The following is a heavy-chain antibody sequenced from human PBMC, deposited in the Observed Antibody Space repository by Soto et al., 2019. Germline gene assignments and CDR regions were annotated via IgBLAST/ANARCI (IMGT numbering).Heavy chain of an antibody. D-gene: IGHD6-19*01. CDR1: GFTFTSYA. CDR2: ISGSGGST. Sequence: GGSLRLSCAASGFTFTSYAMSWVRQAPGKGLEWVSAISGSGGSTYYADSVKGRFTISRDNSKNTLYLQMNSLRAEDTAVYYCAKHRSSGSTPFGIWGQGTMVTVSS. J-gene: IGHJ3*02. CDR3: AKHRSSGSTPFGI. V-gene: IGHV3-23*01.